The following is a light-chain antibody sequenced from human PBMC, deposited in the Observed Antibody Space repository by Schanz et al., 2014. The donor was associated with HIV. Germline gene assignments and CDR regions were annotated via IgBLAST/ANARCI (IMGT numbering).Light chain of an antibody. CDR2: DVT. J-gene: IGLJ2*01. CDR3: NSYTSSSTLV. V-gene: IGLV2-14*03. Sequence: QSALTQPATVSGSPGQSITVSCTGTTSDIGGHDYVSWYQQHPDKAPKLLIYDVTHRPSVTPRRFSGSKSGNSASLTISGLQAEDEADYYCNSYTSSSTLVFGGGTKVTVL. CDR1: TSDIGGHDY.